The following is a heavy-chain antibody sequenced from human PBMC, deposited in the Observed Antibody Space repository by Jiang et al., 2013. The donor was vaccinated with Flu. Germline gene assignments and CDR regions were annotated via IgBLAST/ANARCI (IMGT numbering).Heavy chain of an antibody. Sequence: VQLVESGGGLVQPGGSLRLSCAVSGFTFSGYWMHWVRQAPGKGLVWVARINTDGSTTNYADSVEGRFTVSRDNARNTLYLEMGGLRAEDTAVYYCAREFAHYDSSGYYHYWGQGTLVTVSS. D-gene: IGHD3-22*01. J-gene: IGHJ4*02. CDR3: AREFAHYDSSGYYHY. CDR1: GFTFSGYW. CDR2: INTDGSTT. V-gene: IGHV3-74*01.